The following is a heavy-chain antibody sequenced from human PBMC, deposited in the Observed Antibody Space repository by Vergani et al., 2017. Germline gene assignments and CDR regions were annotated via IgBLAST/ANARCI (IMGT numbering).Heavy chain of an antibody. CDR3: ARPYYYDSSGYYPVDY. D-gene: IGHD3-22*01. CDR1: GFTFSSYG. Sequence: QVQLVESGGGVVQPGRSLRLSCAASGFTFSSYGMHWVRQAPGKGLEWVAVIWYDGSNKYYADSVKGRFTIPRDNSKNTLYLQMNSLRAEDTAVYYCARPYYYDSSGYYPVDYWGQGTRVTVSS. J-gene: IGHJ4*02. CDR2: IWYDGSNK. V-gene: IGHV3-33*01.